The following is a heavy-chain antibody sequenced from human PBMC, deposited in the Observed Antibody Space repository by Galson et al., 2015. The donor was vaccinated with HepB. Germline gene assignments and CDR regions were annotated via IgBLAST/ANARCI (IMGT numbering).Heavy chain of an antibody. CDR2: MNPNSGNT. CDR3: VRGYTLRVGFCSAGSCYSDY. V-gene: IGHV1-8*01. J-gene: IGHJ4*02. Sequence: SVKVSCKASGYTFSSFDINWVRQATGQGLEWMGWMNPNSGNTAYAQKFQGRGTMTRDTSISTAYMELSSLRSDDTAVYYFVRGYTLRVGFCSAGSCYSDYWGQGTLVTVSS. CDR1: GYTFSSFD. D-gene: IGHD2-15*01.